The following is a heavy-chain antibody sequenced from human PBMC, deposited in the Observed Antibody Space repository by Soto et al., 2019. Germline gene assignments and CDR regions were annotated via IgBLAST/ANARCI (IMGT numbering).Heavy chain of an antibody. D-gene: IGHD6-19*01. Sequence: GASVKVSCKASRVAFSKFIVTWVRQAPGPGLEWVGGIIPIFGTANYAQKFQGRVTITADEPTSTSYMEVNNLRSEDTAVYYCAKVRYSSPMGYYYGMDVWGQGTTVTVSS. V-gene: IGHV1-69*13. CDR2: IIPIFGTA. CDR1: RVAFSKFI. J-gene: IGHJ6*02. CDR3: AKVRYSSPMGYYYGMDV.